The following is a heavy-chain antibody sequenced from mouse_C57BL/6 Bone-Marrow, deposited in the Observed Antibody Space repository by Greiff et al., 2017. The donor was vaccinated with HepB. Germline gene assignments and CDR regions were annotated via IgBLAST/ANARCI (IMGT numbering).Heavy chain of an antibody. CDR3: ARLNYYGSSPFAY. Sequence: VQLQQPGAELVRPGTSVKLSCKASGYTFTSYWMHWVKQRPGQGLEWIGVIDPSDSYTNYNQKFKGKATLTVDTSSSTAYMQLSSLTSEDSAVYYCARLNYYGSSPFAYWGQGTLVTVSA. CDR1: GYTFTSYW. D-gene: IGHD1-1*01. J-gene: IGHJ3*01. V-gene: IGHV1-59*01. CDR2: IDPSDSYT.